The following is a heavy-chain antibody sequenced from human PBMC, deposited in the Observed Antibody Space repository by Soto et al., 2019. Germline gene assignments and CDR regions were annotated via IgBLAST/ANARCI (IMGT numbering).Heavy chain of an antibody. CDR1: GGSISSYY. Sequence: PSETLSLTCTVSGGSISSYYWSWIRQPPGKGLEWIGNIYYSGSTNYNPSLKSRVTISVDTSKNQFSLKLSSVTAADTAVYYCARHNYYDSNGPPLKYWGQGTLVTVSS. J-gene: IGHJ4*02. CDR2: IYYSGST. CDR3: ARHNYYDSNGPPLKY. V-gene: IGHV4-59*01. D-gene: IGHD3-22*01.